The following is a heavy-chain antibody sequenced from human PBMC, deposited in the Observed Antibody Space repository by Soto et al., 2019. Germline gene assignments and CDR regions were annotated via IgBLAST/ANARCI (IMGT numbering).Heavy chain of an antibody. D-gene: IGHD1-1*01. Sequence: SETLSLTCTVSGGSVSSGSYYWSWIRQPPGKGLEWIGYIYYSGSTNYNPSLKSRVTISVDTSKNQFSLKLSSVTAADTAVYYCARGASTNWHYFDSWGQGILVTVSS. V-gene: IGHV4-61*01. CDR2: IYYSGST. CDR3: ARGASTNWHYFDS. CDR1: GGSVSSGSYY. J-gene: IGHJ4*02.